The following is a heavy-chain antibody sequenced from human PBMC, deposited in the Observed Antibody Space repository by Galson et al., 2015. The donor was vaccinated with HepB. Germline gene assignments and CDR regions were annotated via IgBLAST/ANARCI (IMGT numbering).Heavy chain of an antibody. J-gene: IGHJ4*02. Sequence: SETLSLTCTVSGGSISSSSYYWGWIRQPPGKGLEWIGSIYYSGSTYYNPSLKSRVTISVDTSKNQFSLKLSSVTAVDTAVYYCATRKVYYDFWSGYKADYIDYWGQGTLVTVSS. D-gene: IGHD3-3*01. V-gene: IGHV4-39*01. CDR1: GGSISSSSYY. CDR2: IYYSGST. CDR3: ATRKVYYDFWSGYKADYIDY.